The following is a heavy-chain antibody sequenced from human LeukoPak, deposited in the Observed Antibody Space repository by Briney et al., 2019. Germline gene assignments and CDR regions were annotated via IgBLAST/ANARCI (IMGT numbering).Heavy chain of an antibody. CDR3: ARSITDYGDYDSPFFDY. Sequence: PGGSLGLSCAASGFTFSNYEMNWVRQAPGKGLEWVSYISSSGTLMFYSDSVKGRFTISRDNASVSLQMNSLRAEDTALYYCARSITDYGDYDSPFFDYWGQGTLVTVSS. V-gene: IGHV3-48*03. CDR2: ISSSGTLM. CDR1: GFTFSNYE. D-gene: IGHD4-17*01. J-gene: IGHJ4*02.